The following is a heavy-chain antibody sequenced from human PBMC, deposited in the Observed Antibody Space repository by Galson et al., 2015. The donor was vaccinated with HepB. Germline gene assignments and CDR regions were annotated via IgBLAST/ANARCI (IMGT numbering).Heavy chain of an antibody. Sequence: SVKVSCKASGGTFSSYAISWVRQAPGQGLEWMGRIIPILGIANYAQKFQGRVTITADKSTSTAYMELSSLRSEDTAVYYCARGYYDSSGYYYRTDYYYGMDVWGQGTTVTVSS. J-gene: IGHJ6*02. V-gene: IGHV1-69*04. CDR3: ARGYYDSSGYYYRTDYYYGMDV. CDR1: GGTFSSYA. CDR2: IIPILGIA. D-gene: IGHD3-22*01.